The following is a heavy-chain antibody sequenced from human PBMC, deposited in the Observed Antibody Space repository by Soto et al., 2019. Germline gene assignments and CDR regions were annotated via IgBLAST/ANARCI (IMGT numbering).Heavy chain of an antibody. Sequence: SETLSLTCTVSGGSTSGDNYWSWIRQPPGKGLEWIGHIYYSGNTDYNPSHKSRLAISIDTSKNQFSLKLSSVTAADKAVYFCAREGGESSDGLYYFDSWGQGSLVTVSS. CDR3: AREGGESSDGLYYFDS. CDR1: GGSTSGDNY. V-gene: IGHV4-30-4*01. CDR2: IYYSGNT. J-gene: IGHJ4*02. D-gene: IGHD3-16*01.